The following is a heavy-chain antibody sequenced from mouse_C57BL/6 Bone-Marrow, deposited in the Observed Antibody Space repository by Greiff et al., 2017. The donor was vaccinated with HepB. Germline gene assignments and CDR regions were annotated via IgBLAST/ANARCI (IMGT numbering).Heavy chain of an antibody. J-gene: IGHJ4*01. Sequence: VQLQQSGAELARPGASVKLSCKASGYTFTSYGISWVKQRTGQGLEWIGEIYPRSGNTYYNEKFKGKATLTADKSSSTAYMELRSLTSEDSAVYFCARSTTVVGGYAMDYWGQGTSVTVSS. D-gene: IGHD1-1*01. CDR3: ARSTTVVGGYAMDY. CDR1: GYTFTSYG. V-gene: IGHV1-81*01. CDR2: IYPRSGNT.